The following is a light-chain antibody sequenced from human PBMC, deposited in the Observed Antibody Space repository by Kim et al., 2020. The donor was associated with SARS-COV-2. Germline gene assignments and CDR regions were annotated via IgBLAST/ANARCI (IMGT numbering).Light chain of an antibody. J-gene: IGLJ2*01. V-gene: IGLV3-19*01. CDR3: QSRDSGGNVV. CDR2: GRN. CDR1: SLRTYY. Sequence: SSELTQDPAVSVALGQTVRITCQGDSLRTYYATWYQQKPRQAPVLVMYGRNNRPSGIPDRSSGSASGNTASLTISGAQAEDEADFYCQSRDSGGNVVFGGGTQLTVL.